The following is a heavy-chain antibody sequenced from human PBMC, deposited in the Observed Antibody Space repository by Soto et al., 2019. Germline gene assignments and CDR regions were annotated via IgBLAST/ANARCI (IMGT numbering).Heavy chain of an antibody. CDR3: ARDVIGPSTFDP. CDR2: ISSSSSYI. J-gene: IGHJ5*02. Sequence: GGSLRLSCAASGFTFSSYSMNWVRQAPGKGLEWVSSISSSSSYIYYADSVKGRFTISRDNAKNSLYPQMNSLRAEDTAVYYCARDVIGPSTFDPWGQGTLVTVSS. D-gene: IGHD3-16*02. CDR1: GFTFSSYS. V-gene: IGHV3-21*01.